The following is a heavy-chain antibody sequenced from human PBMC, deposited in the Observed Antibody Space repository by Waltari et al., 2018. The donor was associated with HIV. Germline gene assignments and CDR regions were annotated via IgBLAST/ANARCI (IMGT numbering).Heavy chain of an antibody. Sequence: EVRLVESGGALVQPGGSLRVSCAASGFSFNTYGMNWVRHAPGKGLEWIFVISSPGDTKQEADSVRGRFTISRVKTKISLYLESISLRAEDTAIYYGARDGMVVIPPAPTWFDPWGQGTLVTVSS. CDR1: GFSFNTYG. CDR2: ISSPGDTK. J-gene: IGHJ5*02. V-gene: IGHV3-48*01. D-gene: IGHD2-2*01. CDR3: ARDGMVVIPPAPTWFDP.